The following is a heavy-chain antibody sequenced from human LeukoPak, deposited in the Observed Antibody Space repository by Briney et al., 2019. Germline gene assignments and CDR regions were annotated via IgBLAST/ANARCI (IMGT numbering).Heavy chain of an antibody. CDR1: GGSFSGYY. Sequence: PSETLSLTCAVYGGSFSGYYWSWIRQPPGKGLEWIGEINHSGSTNYNPSLKSRVTISVDTSKNQFSLKLSSVTAADTAVYYCAREKVVCSGGSCYPTGNRHPYNWFDPWGQGTLVTVSS. V-gene: IGHV4-34*01. D-gene: IGHD2-15*01. CDR2: INHSGST. CDR3: AREKVVCSGGSCYPTGNRHPYNWFDP. J-gene: IGHJ5*02.